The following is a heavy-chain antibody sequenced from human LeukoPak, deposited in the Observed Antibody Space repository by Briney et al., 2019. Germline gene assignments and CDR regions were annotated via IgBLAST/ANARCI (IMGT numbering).Heavy chain of an antibody. CDR2: FYYSGST. CDR1: GGSITSSSYY. D-gene: IGHD2-15*01. J-gene: IGHJ5*02. CDR3: ARMGTYCSGGSCRSLTSAYNWFDP. V-gene: IGHV4-39*07. Sequence: SETLSLTCTVSGGSITSSSYYWGWIRQPPGKALEWIGSFYYSGSTYYNPSLKSRVTISIDTSKNQFSLKLSSVTAADTAVYYCARMGTYCSGGSCRSLTSAYNWFDPWGQGTLVTVSS.